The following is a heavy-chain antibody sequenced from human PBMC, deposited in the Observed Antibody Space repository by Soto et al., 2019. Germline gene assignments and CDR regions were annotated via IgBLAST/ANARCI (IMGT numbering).Heavy chain of an antibody. CDR1: GFTFSSYA. D-gene: IGHD1-26*01. J-gene: IGHJ4*02. CDR3: AREASGSYDNVDY. V-gene: IGHV3-30-3*01. CDR2: ISYDGSNK. Sequence: QVQLVESGGGVVQPGRSLRLSCAASGFTFSSYAMHWVRQAPGKGLEWVAVISYDGSNKYYADSVKGRFTISRDNSKNTLYLEMNSLRAEDTAVFYCAREASGSYDNVDYWGQGTLVTASS.